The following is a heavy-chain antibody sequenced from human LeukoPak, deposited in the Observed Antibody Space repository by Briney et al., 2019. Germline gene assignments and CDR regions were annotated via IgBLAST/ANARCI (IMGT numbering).Heavy chain of an antibody. V-gene: IGHV1-69*13. Sequence: SVKVSCKASGYTFTSYGISWVRQAPGQGLEWMGGIIPIFGAANYAQKFQGRVTITADESTSTAYMELSSLRSEDTAVYYCASRGDEDCSGGSCYSDFDYWGQGTLVTVSS. CDR2: IIPIFGAA. CDR3: ASRGDEDCSGGSCYSDFDY. CDR1: GYTFTSYG. J-gene: IGHJ4*02. D-gene: IGHD2-15*01.